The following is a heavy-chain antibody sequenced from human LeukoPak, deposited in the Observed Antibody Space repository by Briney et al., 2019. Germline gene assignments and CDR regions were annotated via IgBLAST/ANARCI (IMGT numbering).Heavy chain of an antibody. CDR1: GFTFSSYS. J-gene: IGHJ4*02. CDR3: ARDRGGSYSAIDY. V-gene: IGHV3-48*04. D-gene: IGHD2-15*01. CDR2: ISSSSITL. Sequence: PGGSLRLSSAAPGFTFSSYSLNWVRQAPGEGLEWVSFISSSSITLYYADSVKGRFTISRDNAEKSLYLQMNRLRPEDTAVYYCARDRGGSYSAIDYWGQGTLVTVSS.